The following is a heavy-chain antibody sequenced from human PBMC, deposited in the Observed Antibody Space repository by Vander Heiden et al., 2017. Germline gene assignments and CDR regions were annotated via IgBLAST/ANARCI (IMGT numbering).Heavy chain of an antibody. CDR2: IIPIFGTA. Sequence: QVQLVQSGAEVKQPGSSAQVSCKASGRTFSRYAISWVRQAPGQGLEWMGGIIPIFGTANYAQKFQGRVTITADESTSTAYMELSSLRSEDTAVYYCARVEVLDSWFDPWGQGTLVTVSS. V-gene: IGHV1-69*01. J-gene: IGHJ5*02. CDR1: GRTFSRYA. CDR3: ARVEVLDSWFDP. D-gene: IGHD3-10*01.